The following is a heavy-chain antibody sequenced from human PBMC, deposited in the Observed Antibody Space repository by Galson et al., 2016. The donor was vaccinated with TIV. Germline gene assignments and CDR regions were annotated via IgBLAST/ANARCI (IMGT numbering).Heavy chain of an antibody. V-gene: IGHV5-51*01. J-gene: IGHJ5*02. Sequence: QSGAEVKKPGESLKISCKGSGYSFTTYWIGWVRQMPGKGLEWMGIIYPGDSDTRYTPSFQGQVTISADKSISTAYLQWSSLKASDTAMYFCSAKPHARQPPYVGHTGYPCDTWGQGTLVTVSS. CDR3: SAKPHARQPPYVGHTGYPCDT. D-gene: IGHD5-12*01. CDR1: GYSFTTYW. CDR2: IYPGDSDT.